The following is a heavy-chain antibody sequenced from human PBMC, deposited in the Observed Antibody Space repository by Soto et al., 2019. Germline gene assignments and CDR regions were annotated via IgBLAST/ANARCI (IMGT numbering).Heavy chain of an antibody. CDR2: INHSGST. V-gene: IGHV4-34*01. Sequence: SETLSLTCAVYGGSFSGYYLSWIRQPPGKRLKWIGEINHSGSTNYNPSLKSRVTISVDTSKNQFSLKLSSVTAADTAVYYCARGGITIFGVESLVRAFDIWGQGTMVTVSS. CDR3: ARGGITIFGVESLVRAFDI. J-gene: IGHJ3*02. D-gene: IGHD3-3*01. CDR1: GGSFSGYY.